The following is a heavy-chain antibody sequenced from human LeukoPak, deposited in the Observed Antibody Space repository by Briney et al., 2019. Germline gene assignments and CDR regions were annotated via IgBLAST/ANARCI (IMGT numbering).Heavy chain of an antibody. V-gene: IGHV4-4*07. CDR1: GGSISNYF. J-gene: IGHJ4*02. Sequence: SETLSLTCTVSGGSISNYFWTWIRQPAGKGLEWIGRIYSSGTTNYNPSLKSRATMSVDTSKNQFSLKLSSVTAADTAVYYCARNVRGGSTYLDYWGQGTLVTVSS. CDR2: IYSSGTT. CDR3: ARNVRGGSTYLDY. D-gene: IGHD3-16*01.